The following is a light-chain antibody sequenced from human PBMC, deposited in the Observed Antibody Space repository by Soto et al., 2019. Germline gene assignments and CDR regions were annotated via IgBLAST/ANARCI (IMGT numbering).Light chain of an antibody. CDR3: QVWDSTFYV. J-gene: IGLJ1*01. CDR2: RDS. CDR1: NIGSKN. Sequence: SYELTQPLSVSVALGQTARITCGGNNIGSKNVHWYQQKPGQAPVLVIYRDSNRPSGIPERFSGSNSGNTATLTISRAQAGDEADYYCQVWDSTFYVFGTGTKATVL. V-gene: IGLV3-9*01.